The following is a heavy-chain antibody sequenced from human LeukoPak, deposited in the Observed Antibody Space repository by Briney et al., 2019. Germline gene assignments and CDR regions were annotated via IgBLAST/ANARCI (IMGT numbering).Heavy chain of an antibody. CDR2: IYYSGST. Sequence: SETLSLTCTVSGGSISSSSYYWGWIRQPPGKGLEWIGSIYYSGSTYYNPSLKSRVTMSVDTSKNQFSLKLSSVTAADTAVYFCARGPYSYDSSGAFDIWGQGTIVTVSS. J-gene: IGHJ3*02. V-gene: IGHV4-39*07. CDR3: ARGPYSYDSSGAFDI. D-gene: IGHD3-22*01. CDR1: GGSISSSSYY.